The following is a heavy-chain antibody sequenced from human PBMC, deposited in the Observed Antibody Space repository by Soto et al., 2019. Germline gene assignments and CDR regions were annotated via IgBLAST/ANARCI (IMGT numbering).Heavy chain of an antibody. CDR1: GFTFSDHY. CDR2: AGNKAHSFTT. J-gene: IGHJ4*02. V-gene: IGHV3-72*01. CDR3: VRLDGSYYPDD. D-gene: IGHD1-26*01. Sequence: EVQLVESGGGLVQPGGSLRLSCAASGFTFSDHYMDWVRQAPGKGLEWVGRAGNKAHSFTTEYAASVKGRFTISRDDSKNSLYLQMNSRKTEDAAVYYCVRLDGSYYPDDWGQGTLVTVSS.